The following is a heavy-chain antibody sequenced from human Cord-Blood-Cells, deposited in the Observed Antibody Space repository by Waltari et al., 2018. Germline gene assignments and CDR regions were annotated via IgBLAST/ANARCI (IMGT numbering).Heavy chain of an antibody. J-gene: IGHJ4*02. CDR3: ARGRDCSGGSCYFDY. V-gene: IGHV4-30-4*08. D-gene: IGHD2-15*01. Sequence: QVQLQESGPGLVKPSQTLSLTCTVSGGSISSGDYYWSWIRQPPGKGLEWIGYIYYSWSTYYNPSLKSRVTISVDTSKNQFSLKLSSVTAADTAVYYCARGRDCSGGSCYFDYWGQGTLVTVSS. CDR1: GGSISSGDYY. CDR2: IYYSWST.